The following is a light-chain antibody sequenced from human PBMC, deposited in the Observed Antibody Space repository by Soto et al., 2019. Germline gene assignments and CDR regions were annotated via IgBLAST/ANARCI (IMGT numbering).Light chain of an antibody. V-gene: IGKV3-20*01. CDR3: QQYGSSPRYT. Sequence: EIVLTQSPGTLSLSPGERATLSCRASQSVSSSYLAWYQQKPGQAPRLLIYGASSRATGIPDRFSGSGSGTDLTITISSLEPEDFAVYYCQQYGSSPRYTFGQGTKLEI. J-gene: IGKJ2*01. CDR1: QSVSSSY. CDR2: GAS.